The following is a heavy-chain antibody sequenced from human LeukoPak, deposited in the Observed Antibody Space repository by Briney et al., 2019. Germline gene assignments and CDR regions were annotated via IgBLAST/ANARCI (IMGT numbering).Heavy chain of an antibody. Sequence: PVKVSCKASGGTFSSYAISWVRQAPGQGLEWMGRIIPIFGTANYAQKFQGRVTITADKSTSTAYMELSSLRSEDTAVYYCATCYYDSSGYAFDIWGQGTMVTVSS. J-gene: IGHJ3*02. CDR3: ATCYYDSSGYAFDI. CDR1: GGTFSSYA. V-gene: IGHV1-69*06. D-gene: IGHD3-22*01. CDR2: IIPIFGTA.